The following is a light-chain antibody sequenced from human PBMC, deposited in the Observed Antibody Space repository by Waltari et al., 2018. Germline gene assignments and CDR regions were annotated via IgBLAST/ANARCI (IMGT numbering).Light chain of an antibody. Sequence: DIVLTQSPGTLSLSPGERATLSCRASQTVSSSYLSWYQQKPGQAPRLLIHGTSNRATGIPDRFSGSGSGTDFTLTISRLEPEDFAVYYCQQYANSPPRYTFGQGTKLEIK. CDR2: GTS. J-gene: IGKJ2*01. CDR1: QTVSSSY. CDR3: QQYANSPPRYT. V-gene: IGKV3-20*01.